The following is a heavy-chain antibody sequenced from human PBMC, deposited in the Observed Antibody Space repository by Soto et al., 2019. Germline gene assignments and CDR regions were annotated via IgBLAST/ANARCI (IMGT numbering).Heavy chain of an antibody. J-gene: IGHJ2*01. CDR2: ISGSGGST. CDR3: AKRTVGWYFDL. V-gene: IGHV3-23*01. D-gene: IGHD4-17*01. CDR1: GFTCSSYA. Sequence: EVQLLESGGGLVQPGGSLRLSCAASGFTCSSYAMNWVRQAPGTGLEWVSVISGSGGSTYYAEAMKGRFTISRDNPKNTLYLQMNCLRAEDTAVYYCAKRTVGWYFDLWGRGTLVTVAS.